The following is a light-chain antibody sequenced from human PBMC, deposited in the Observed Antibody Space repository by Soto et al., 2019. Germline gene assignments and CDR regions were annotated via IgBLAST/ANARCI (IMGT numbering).Light chain of an antibody. CDR2: GAS. Sequence: EIVLTQSPGTLSLSPGERATLSCRASQSLSSNYLAWHQQKTGQAPRLLIYGASSRATGIPDRFSGSGSGTDFTLTISSLQAEDVAVYYCQHYYNTPPTFGGGTKVEIK. J-gene: IGKJ4*01. CDR1: QSLSSNY. V-gene: IGKV3-20*01. CDR3: QHYYNTPPT.